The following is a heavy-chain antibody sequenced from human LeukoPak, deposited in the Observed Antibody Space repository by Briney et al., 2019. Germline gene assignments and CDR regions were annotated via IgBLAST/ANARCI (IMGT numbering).Heavy chain of an antibody. CDR1: GGSVSSGSYY. CDR2: IHYSGST. D-gene: IGHD6-19*01. V-gene: IGHV4-61*01. J-gene: IGHJ4*02. CDR3: ARLYSSGWYFDY. Sequence: SETLSLTCTVSGGSVSSGSYYWSWIRQPPGKGLEWIGYIHYSGSTNYNPSLKSRVTISVDTSKNQFSLKLSSVTAADTAVYYCARLYSSGWYFDYWGQGTLVTVSS.